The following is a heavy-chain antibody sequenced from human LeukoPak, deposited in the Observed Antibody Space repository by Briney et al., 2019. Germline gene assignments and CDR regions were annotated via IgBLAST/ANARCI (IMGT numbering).Heavy chain of an antibody. Sequence: ASVKVSCKASGGTFSSYAISWVRQAPGRGLEWMGGIIPIFGTANYAQKFQGRVTITADESTSTAYMELSSLRSEDTAVYYCALPTTYSSSPPGYWGQGTLVTVSS. J-gene: IGHJ4*02. V-gene: IGHV1-69*01. CDR3: ALPTTYSSSPPGY. CDR2: IIPIFGTA. CDR1: GGTFSSYA. D-gene: IGHD6-13*01.